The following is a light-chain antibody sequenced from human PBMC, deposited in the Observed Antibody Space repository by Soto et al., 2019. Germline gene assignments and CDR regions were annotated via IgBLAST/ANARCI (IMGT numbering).Light chain of an antibody. V-gene: IGLV2-14*03. Sequence: QSVLTQPASVSGSPGQSITISCTGTSSDVGAYDFVSWYQQHPDKAPKLMIYEVSNRPSGVSNRFSGSKSVNTATLTISGLQAENEDDDYCSSYNSSSTRVFGTGTKVPVL. CDR3: SSYNSSSTRV. J-gene: IGLJ1*01. CDR2: EVS. CDR1: SSDVGAYDF.